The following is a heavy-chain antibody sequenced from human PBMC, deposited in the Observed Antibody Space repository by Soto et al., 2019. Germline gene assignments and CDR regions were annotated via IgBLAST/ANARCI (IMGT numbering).Heavy chain of an antibody. CDR3: ARPNQYYFDTSAQSAWFDP. D-gene: IGHD3-22*01. Sequence: QVQLVQSGAEVKKPGSSVKVSCKTSGGTFGSYAISWVRQAPGQGLEWMGGIIPIFSTPNYAQKVQGRVTITADESTSTAYMELSSLGSEDTAVYYCARPNQYYFDTSAQSAWFDPWGQGTLVTVSS. J-gene: IGHJ5*02. CDR1: GGTFGSYA. CDR2: IIPIFSTP. V-gene: IGHV1-69*12.